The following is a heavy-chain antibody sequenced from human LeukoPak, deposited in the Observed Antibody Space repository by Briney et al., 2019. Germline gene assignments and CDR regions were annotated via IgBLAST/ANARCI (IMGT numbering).Heavy chain of an antibody. CDR3: ARHVGALDGFDI. Sequence: PSETLSLTCAVYGGSFSGYYWNWIRQPPGKGLEWIGYIYYSGSTNYNPSLRSRVTISVNTSKNQFSLKLSSVTAADTAVYYCARHVGALDGFDIWGQGTMVTVSS. V-gene: IGHV4-59*08. CDR2: IYYSGST. J-gene: IGHJ3*02. D-gene: IGHD1-26*01. CDR1: GGSFSGYY.